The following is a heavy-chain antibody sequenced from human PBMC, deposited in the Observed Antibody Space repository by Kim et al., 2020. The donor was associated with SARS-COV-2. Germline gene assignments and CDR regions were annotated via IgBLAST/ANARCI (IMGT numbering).Heavy chain of an antibody. J-gene: IGHJ4*02. CDR3: AKDHGRVEHDF. V-gene: IGHV3-23*03. Sequence: NTFYADSGKGRFTVSRDNSKNTRYVQMNSLRVEDTAVYYCAKDHGRVEHDFWGQGTLVTVSS. D-gene: IGHD1-26*01. CDR2: NT.